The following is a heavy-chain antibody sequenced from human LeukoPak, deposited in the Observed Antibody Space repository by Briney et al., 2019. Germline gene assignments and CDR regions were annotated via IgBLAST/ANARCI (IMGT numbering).Heavy chain of an antibody. CDR1: GYTFTGYY. V-gene: IGHV1-2*02. D-gene: IGHD6-13*01. CDR3: ARDPPYSSSWYYLDY. CDR2: INPNSGGT. J-gene: IGHJ4*02. Sequence: GASVKVSCKASGYTFTGYYMHWVRQAPGQGLEWMGWINPNSGGTNYAQKLQGRVTMTRDTSISTAYMELSRLRSDDTAVYYCARDPPYSSSWYYLDYWGQGTLVTVSS.